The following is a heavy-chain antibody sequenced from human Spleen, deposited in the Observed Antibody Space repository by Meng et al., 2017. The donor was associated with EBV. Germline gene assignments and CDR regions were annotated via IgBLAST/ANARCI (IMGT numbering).Heavy chain of an antibody. V-gene: IGHV4-34*01. J-gene: IGHJ4*02. CDR1: GGSFSSYY. Sequence: VQHHWWVARLLRPSRTLSLTCAFSGGSFSSYYWSWIRQPPGKGLEWIGEINQSGSIYYNPSLMGRVTISGDTSRNQFSLKLISVTAADTAVYYCARGPYYEWGQGTLVTVSS. CDR3: ARGPYYE. D-gene: IGHD1-26*01. CDR2: INQSGSI.